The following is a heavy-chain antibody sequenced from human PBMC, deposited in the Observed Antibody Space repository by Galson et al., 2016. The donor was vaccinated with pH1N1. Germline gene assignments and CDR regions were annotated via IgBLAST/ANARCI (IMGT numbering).Heavy chain of an antibody. J-gene: IGHJ4*02. CDR3: ARDKRRYFDY. CDR1: GFSVTNNY. CDR2: TYSGGKT. Sequence: SLRLSCAASGFSVTNNYVAWVRQAPGKGLEWVSLTYSGGKTDYAAPVKGRFTISRDSAENTLYLQMNNLRPEDTAIYYCARDKRRYFDYWGQGTLVTVSS. V-gene: IGHV3-53*01.